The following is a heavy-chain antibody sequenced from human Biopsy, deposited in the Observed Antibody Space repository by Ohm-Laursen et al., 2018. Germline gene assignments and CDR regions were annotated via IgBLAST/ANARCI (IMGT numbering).Heavy chain of an antibody. CDR1: GYSISSDYR. D-gene: IGHD6-19*01. CDR2: IFKDGNT. Sequence: SDTLSLTWAVSGYSISSDYRWGWIRQAPGKTLEWLGNIFKDGNTHYKPSLRSRLIISIDTSKNQFSLMMASVSGADTAVYFCARVGSGWAPFDKWGPGTLVTVSS. CDR3: ARVGSGWAPFDK. J-gene: IGHJ4*02. V-gene: IGHV4-38-2*01.